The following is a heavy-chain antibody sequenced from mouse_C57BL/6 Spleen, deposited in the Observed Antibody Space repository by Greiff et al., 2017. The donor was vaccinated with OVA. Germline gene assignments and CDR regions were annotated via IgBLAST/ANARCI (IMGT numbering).Heavy chain of an antibody. CDR3: ATYDYLTWFAY. J-gene: IGHJ3*01. Sequence: VQLQQSGPELVKPGASVKIPCKASGYTFTDYNMDWVKQSHGKSLEWIGDINPNNGGTIYNQKFKGKATLTVDNSSSTAYMELRSLTSEDTAVYYCATYDYLTWFAYWGQGTLVTVSA. D-gene: IGHD2-4*01. CDR1: GYTFTDYN. V-gene: IGHV1-18*01. CDR2: INPNNGGT.